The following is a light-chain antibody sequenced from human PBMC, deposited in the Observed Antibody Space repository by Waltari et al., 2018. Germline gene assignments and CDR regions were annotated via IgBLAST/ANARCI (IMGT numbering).Light chain of an antibody. CDR3: QHYGTSPRT. V-gene: IGKV3-20*01. J-gene: IGKJ1*01. CDR1: QSVTSNS. Sequence: EIILTQSPGTLSLSPGERATHSCRASQSVTSNSLAWYQQKPGQAPGLIIYGSFNRATGIPDRFSGSGSGTDFTLTIIRLEPEDFAVYYCQHYGTSPRTFGQGTKVEL. CDR2: GSF.